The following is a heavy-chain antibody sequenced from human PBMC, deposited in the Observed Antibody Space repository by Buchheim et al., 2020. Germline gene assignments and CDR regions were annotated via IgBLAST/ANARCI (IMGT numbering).Heavy chain of an antibody. D-gene: IGHD2-2*01. Sequence: QVQLVESGGGVFQPGRSLRLSCAASGFAFSSYGMHWVRQAPGKGLEWVAVISYDGSNKYYADSVKGRFTISRDNSKNTLYLQMNSLKAEDTAVYYCAKDGDLVYCSSTSCSPYWYFDLWGRGTL. J-gene: IGHJ2*01. V-gene: IGHV3-30*18. CDR2: ISYDGSNK. CDR1: GFAFSSYG. CDR3: AKDGDLVYCSSTSCSPYWYFDL.